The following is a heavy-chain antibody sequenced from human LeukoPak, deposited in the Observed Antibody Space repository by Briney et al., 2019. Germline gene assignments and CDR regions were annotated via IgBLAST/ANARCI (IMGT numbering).Heavy chain of an antibody. CDR1: GFTFSSYA. D-gene: IGHD3-22*01. V-gene: IGHV3-23*01. CDR3: EKDQPGDDSSGLGYYFDY. J-gene: IGHJ4*02. Sequence: PGGSLTLSCAASGFTFSSYAMSWVRQAPGKGLEWVSAISGSGGSTYYADSVKGRFTISRDNSKNTLYLQMNSLRAEDTAVYYCEKDQPGDDSSGLGYYFDYWGQGTLVTVSS. CDR2: ISGSGGST.